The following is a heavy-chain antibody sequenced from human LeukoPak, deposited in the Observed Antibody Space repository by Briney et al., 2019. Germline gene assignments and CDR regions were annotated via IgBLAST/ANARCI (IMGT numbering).Heavy chain of an antibody. Sequence: GGSLRLSCAASGFTFSSYGMHWVRQAPGKGLEWVAVIWYDGSNKYYADSVKGRLTISRDNSKNTLYLQMNSLRAEDTAVYYCASYYYDSSHAFDIWGQGTMVTVSS. J-gene: IGHJ3*02. CDR1: GFTFSSYG. CDR3: ASYYYDSSHAFDI. V-gene: IGHV3-33*01. D-gene: IGHD3-22*01. CDR2: IWYDGSNK.